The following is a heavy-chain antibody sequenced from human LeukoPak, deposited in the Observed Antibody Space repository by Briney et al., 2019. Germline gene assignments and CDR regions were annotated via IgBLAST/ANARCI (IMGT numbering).Heavy chain of an antibody. CDR3: AREASLVGATIY. CDR1: GDSISHYY. Sequence: SETLSLTCTVSGDSISHYYWSWIRQPPGKGLEWIAPIDYSGSTSYNPSLKSRVTISIDTSKKQFSLKLNSVTAADTAVYYCAREASLVGATIYWGQGTLVTVSS. V-gene: IGHV4-59*01. D-gene: IGHD1-26*01. CDR2: IDYSGST. J-gene: IGHJ4*02.